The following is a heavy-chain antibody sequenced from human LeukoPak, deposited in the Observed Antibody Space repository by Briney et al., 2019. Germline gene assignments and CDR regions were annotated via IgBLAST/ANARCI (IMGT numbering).Heavy chain of an antibody. CDR2: IHSGESP. CDR3: ARGPYSYDSSGAFDI. CDR1: GYSISSGYF. Sequence: SETLSLTCTVSGYSISSGYFWGWIRQPPGKGLEWIAIIHSGESPYYSPSLESRVTMAIDTSKNQLSLKLNSVTAADTAVYFCARGPYSYDSSGAFDIWGQGTMVTVSS. D-gene: IGHD3-22*01. V-gene: IGHV4-38-2*02. J-gene: IGHJ3*02.